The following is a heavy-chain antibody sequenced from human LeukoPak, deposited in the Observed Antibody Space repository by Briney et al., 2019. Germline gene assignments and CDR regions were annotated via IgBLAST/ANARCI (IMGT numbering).Heavy chain of an antibody. CDR1: GFTFNSYA. CDR2: ISYDGSNK. D-gene: IGHD2-15*01. V-gene: IGHV3-30*04. Sequence: GGSLRLSCAASGFTFNSYAMHWVRQAPGKGLEWVAVISYDGSNKYYADSVKGRFTISRDNSKNTLYLQMNSLRAEDTAVYYCARDQYCSGGSCFTFDYWGQGTLVTVSS. CDR3: ARDQYCSGGSCFTFDY. J-gene: IGHJ4*02.